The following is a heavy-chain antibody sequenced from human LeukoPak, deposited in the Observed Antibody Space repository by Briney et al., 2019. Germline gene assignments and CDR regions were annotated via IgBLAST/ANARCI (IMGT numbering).Heavy chain of an antibody. D-gene: IGHD6-19*01. J-gene: IGHJ3*02. V-gene: IGHV3-30-3*01. CDR3: ARDLVLLPRQWLGITSAFDI. CDR1: QFIFNNYA. Sequence: GGSLRLSCAASQFIFNNYAMSWVRQAPGKGLEWVASISYDGVDKYYADSLKGRFTMSRDNSKNSVYLQMDSLRVEDTAMYYCARDLVLLPRQWLGITSAFDIWGQGTMVTVSS. CDR2: ISYDGVDK.